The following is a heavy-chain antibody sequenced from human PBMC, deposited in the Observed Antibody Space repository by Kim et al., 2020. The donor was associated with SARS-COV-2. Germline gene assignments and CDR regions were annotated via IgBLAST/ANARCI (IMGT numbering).Heavy chain of an antibody. D-gene: IGHD2-2*01. V-gene: IGHV3-7*01. Sequence: GGSLRLSCAASGFSLGDYWMNWVRQAPGKGLEWVANIMQDGTDKHYVDSVKGRFTISRDNAKNSLYLQMNSLRAEDTAVYYCARWTSTSYYWGQGTLVTVSS. CDR2: IMQDGTDK. CDR3: ARWTSTSYY. J-gene: IGHJ4*02. CDR1: GFSLGDYW.